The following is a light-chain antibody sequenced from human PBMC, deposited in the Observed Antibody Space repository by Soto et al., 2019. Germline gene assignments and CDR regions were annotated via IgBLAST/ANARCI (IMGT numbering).Light chain of an antibody. CDR1: TSNVGTYKF. J-gene: IGLJ3*02. V-gene: IGLV2-23*01. CDR3: SSYAGGSSMV. CDR2: EGS. Sequence: QSALTQPASVSGSPGQSITISCTGTTSNVGTYKFVSWYQYHPGKAPKPLIYEGSKRPSGVSSRFSGSKSGNTASLTISGRQADDDGDYYCSSYAGGSSMVFGGGTKLTVL.